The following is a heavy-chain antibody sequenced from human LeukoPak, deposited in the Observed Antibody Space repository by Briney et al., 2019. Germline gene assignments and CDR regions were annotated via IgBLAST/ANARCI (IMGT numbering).Heavy chain of an antibody. CDR3: ARDWGSNDYGDYYAFDI. D-gene: IGHD4-17*01. V-gene: IGHV4-4*07. CDR2: IYTSGST. CDR1: GVSISSYY. Sequence: KASETLSLTCTVSGVSISSYYWSWIRQPAGKGLEWIGRIYTSGSTNYNPSLKSRVTMSVDTSKNQFSLKLSSVTAADTAVYYCARDWGSNDYGDYYAFDIWGQGTMVTVSS. J-gene: IGHJ3*02.